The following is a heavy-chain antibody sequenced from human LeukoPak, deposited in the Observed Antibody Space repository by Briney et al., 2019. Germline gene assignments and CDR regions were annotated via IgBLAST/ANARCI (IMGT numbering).Heavy chain of an antibody. CDR2: IYYIGDT. CDR3: ARDRGDGYD. J-gene: IGHJ4*02. D-gene: IGHD5-24*01. CDR1: GASISTSRDY. Sequence: SETLSLTCTVSGASISTSRDYWGWIRQPPVKGLEWIGSIYYIGDTYYNPSLKSRVTISVDTSKNQFSLKLSSVTAADTAVYYCARDRGDGYDWGQGTLVTVSS. V-gene: IGHV4-39*07.